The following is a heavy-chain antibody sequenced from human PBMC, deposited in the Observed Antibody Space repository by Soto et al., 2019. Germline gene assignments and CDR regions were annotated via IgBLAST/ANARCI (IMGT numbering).Heavy chain of an antibody. CDR3: ARGGHIAVVTASFDY. CDR1: GYTFTRSG. Sequence: GASVKVSCKASGYTFTRSGISRVRQAPGQGLEWMGWISTYNGDTNYAQTFQGRVTVTTDTSTSTVHMEVRSLRSADTAVYYCARGGHIAVVTASFDYWGQGTLVTVSS. J-gene: IGHJ4*02. V-gene: IGHV1-18*01. CDR2: ISTYNGDT. D-gene: IGHD2-21*02.